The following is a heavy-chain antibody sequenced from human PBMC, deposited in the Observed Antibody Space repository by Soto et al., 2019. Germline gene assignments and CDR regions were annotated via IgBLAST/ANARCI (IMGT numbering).Heavy chain of an antibody. Sequence: GGSLRLSCAASGFTFSDYAMHWVRQAPGKGLEWVAVVSHDGRNTHYADSVTGRFTISRDSSKNTLSLQMNSLRVEDTAIYYYAKEILQPPRSMDVRGQGTSVT. J-gene: IGHJ6*02. CDR1: GFTFSDYA. CDR2: VSHDGRNT. CDR3: AKEILQPPRSMDV. V-gene: IGHV3-30*18.